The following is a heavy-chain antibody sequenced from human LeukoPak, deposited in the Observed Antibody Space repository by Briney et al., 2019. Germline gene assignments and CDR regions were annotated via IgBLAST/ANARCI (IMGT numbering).Heavy chain of an antibody. J-gene: IGHJ4*02. D-gene: IGHD3-16*01. Sequence: GGSLRLSCAVSGFTFNYYAMSWVRQAPGKGVEWVSGISDNEGSTYYTDSVKGRFTISRDNTENTVYLQMNNLSPDDTAVYFCARHDSLIPYWGQGTLVTVSS. CDR2: ISDNEGST. CDR3: ARHDSLIPY. CDR1: GFTFNYYA. V-gene: IGHV3-23*01.